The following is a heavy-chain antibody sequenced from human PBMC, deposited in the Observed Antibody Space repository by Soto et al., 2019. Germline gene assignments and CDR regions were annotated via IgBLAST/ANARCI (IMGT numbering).Heavy chain of an antibody. Sequence: QVQLVQSGAEVTKPGASVNVSCKASGYTLDRYDINWVLQATGQGLEWIGWMNPGSGDTGYAQNFQDRVTMSRNISINTAYIELNSLRFEDTAVYYYETPHHLRYWRQGTPVTVSS. CDR3: ETPHHLRY. V-gene: IGHV1-8*01. CDR2: MNPGSGDT. CDR1: GYTLDRYD. J-gene: IGHJ4*02.